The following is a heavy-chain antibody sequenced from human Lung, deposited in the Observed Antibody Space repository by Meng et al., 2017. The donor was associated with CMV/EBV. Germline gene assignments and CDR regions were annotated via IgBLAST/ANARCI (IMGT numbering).Heavy chain of an antibody. J-gene: IGHJ4*02. CDR2: IYHSGST. CDR1: GYSISSGYY. Sequence: SETXSLXCTVSGYSISSGYYWGWIRQPPGKGLEWIGSIYHSGSTYYNPSLKSRVTISVDTSKNQFSLKLSSVTAADTAVYYCARDNWNYDQKLFDYWGQGXLVTVSS. CDR3: ARDNWNYDQKLFDY. D-gene: IGHD1-7*01. V-gene: IGHV4-38-2*02.